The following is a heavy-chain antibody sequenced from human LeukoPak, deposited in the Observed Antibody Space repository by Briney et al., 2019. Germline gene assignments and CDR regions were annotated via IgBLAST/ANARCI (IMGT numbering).Heavy chain of an antibody. CDR1: GGSFSGYY. CDR3: ARGRWLVHWFDP. D-gene: IGHD6-19*01. J-gene: IGHJ5*02. Sequence: SETLSLTCAVYGGSFSGYYWSWIRQPPGKGLEWIGEINHSGSTNYNPSLKSRVTISVDTSKNQFSLKLSSVTAADTAVYYCARGRWLVHWFDPWGQGTLVTVSS. CDR2: INHSGST. V-gene: IGHV4-34*01.